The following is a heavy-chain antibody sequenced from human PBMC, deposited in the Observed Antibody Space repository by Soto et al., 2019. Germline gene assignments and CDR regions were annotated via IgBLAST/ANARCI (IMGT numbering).Heavy chain of an antibody. J-gene: IGHJ6*02. Sequence: PGESLKISCKGSGYSFTSYWIGWVRQMPGKGLEWMGIIYPGDSDTRYSPSFQGQVTISADKSISTAYLQWSSLKASDTAMYYCATGGVVVTANYYYYGMDVWGQGTTVTVS. CDR1: GYSFTSYW. CDR2: IYPGDSDT. D-gene: IGHD2-21*02. CDR3: ATGGVVVTANYYYYGMDV. V-gene: IGHV5-51*01.